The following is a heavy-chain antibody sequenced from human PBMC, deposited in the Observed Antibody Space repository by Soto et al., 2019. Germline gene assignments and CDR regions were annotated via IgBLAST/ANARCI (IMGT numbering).Heavy chain of an antibody. CDR1: GFTFSDNY. CDR2: ISSSGSII. CDR3: ARDLGYYESDGYFDY. Sequence: VGSLRLSCAASGFTFSDNYTSWIRQAPGKGLEWVSYISSSGSIIYYADSVKGRFTISRDNAKNSLYLQMNSLRAEDTAVYYCARDLGYYESDGYFDYWGQGALVTVSS. V-gene: IGHV3-11*01. D-gene: IGHD3-22*01. J-gene: IGHJ4*02.